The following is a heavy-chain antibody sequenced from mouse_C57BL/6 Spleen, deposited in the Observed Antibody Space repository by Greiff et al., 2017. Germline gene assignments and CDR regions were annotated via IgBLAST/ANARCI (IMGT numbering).Heavy chain of an antibody. Sequence: EVQRVESEGGLVQPGSSMKLSCTASGFTFSDYYMAWVRQVPEKGLEWVANINYDGSSTYYLDYLKSRFIISRDNAKNILYLQMSSLKSEDTATYYCARSSSYWYFDVWGTGTTVTVSS. CDR3: ARSSSYWYFDV. CDR2: INYDGSST. V-gene: IGHV5-16*01. J-gene: IGHJ1*03. CDR1: GFTFSDYY. D-gene: IGHD1-1*01.